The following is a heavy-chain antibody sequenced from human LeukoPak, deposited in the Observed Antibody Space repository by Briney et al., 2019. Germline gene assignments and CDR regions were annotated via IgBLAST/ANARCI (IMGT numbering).Heavy chain of an antibody. J-gene: IGHJ6*02. CDR2: IYSGGST. Sequence: GGSLRLSCAASGFTVSSNYMSWVRQAPGKGLEWVSVIYSGGSTYYADSVKGRFTISRDNSKNTLYLQMNSLRAEDTAVYYCARDPQYRPFYYYYGMDVWGQGTTVTVSS. CDR3: ARDPQYRPFYYYYGMDV. V-gene: IGHV3-53*01. CDR1: GFTVSSNY. D-gene: IGHD2-2*01.